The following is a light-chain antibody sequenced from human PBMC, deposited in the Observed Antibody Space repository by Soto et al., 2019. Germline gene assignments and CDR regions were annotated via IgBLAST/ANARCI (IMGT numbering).Light chain of an antibody. CDR3: QQYDNLPLT. V-gene: IGKV1-33*01. Sequence: DIQMTQSPSSLSASVGDRVTITCQASQDISNYLNWYQQKPGKAPKHLIYDASNLETGVQSRFSGSGSGTDFTLTISSLQPEDIATYYCQQYDNLPLTFGPGTKVDIK. CDR1: QDISNY. CDR2: DAS. J-gene: IGKJ3*01.